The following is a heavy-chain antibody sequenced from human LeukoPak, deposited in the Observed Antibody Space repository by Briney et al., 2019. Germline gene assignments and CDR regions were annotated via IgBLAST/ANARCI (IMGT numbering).Heavy chain of an antibody. CDR2: ISSTGSTI. J-gene: IGHJ4*02. CDR3: AGAHLDTAIINFFDY. CDR1: GFIFSSYE. D-gene: IGHD5-18*01. Sequence: GGSLRLSCAASGFIFSSYEMNWVRQAPGKGLEWVSYISSTGSTISYADSVKGRRFTISRDNAKNSLYLQMNSLRAEDTAIYYCAGAHLDTAIINFFDYWGQGALVTVSS. V-gene: IGHV3-48*03.